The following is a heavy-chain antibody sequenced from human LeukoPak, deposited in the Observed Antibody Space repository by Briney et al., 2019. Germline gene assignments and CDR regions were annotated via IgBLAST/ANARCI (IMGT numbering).Heavy chain of an antibody. V-gene: IGHV3-74*01. CDR3: ARDRGSPEYCSSTSCPFDY. J-gene: IGHJ4*02. CDR1: GFTFSSYW. D-gene: IGHD2-2*01. Sequence: PGGSLRLSCAASGFTFSSYWMHWVRQAPGKGLVWVSRNSDGSSTRYADSVKGRFTISRDNAKNTLYLQMNSLRADDTAVYYCARDRGSPEYCSSTSCPFDYWGQGTLVTVSS. CDR2: NSDGSST.